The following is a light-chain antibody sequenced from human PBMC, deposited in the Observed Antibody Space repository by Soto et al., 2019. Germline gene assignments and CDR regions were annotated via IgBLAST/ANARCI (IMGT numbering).Light chain of an antibody. CDR1: QSVSSN. J-gene: IGKJ1*01. V-gene: IGKV3-15*01. Sequence: EIVMTQSPATLSVSPGERATLSCRASQSVSSNLAWYQQKPGQAPRLLIYGASTRATGIPARFSGSGSGTEFTLTISSLQSEDFALYYCQQYNNWWWTFGQGTKVEIK. CDR3: QQYNNWWWT. CDR2: GAS.